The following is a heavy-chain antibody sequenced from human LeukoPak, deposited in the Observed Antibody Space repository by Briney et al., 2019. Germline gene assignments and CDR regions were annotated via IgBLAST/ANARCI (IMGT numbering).Heavy chain of an antibody. Sequence: ASVKVSCKASGYTFTGYYMHWVRQAPGQGLEWMGWINPNSGGTNYAQKFQGRVTMTRDTSISTACMELSRLRSDDTAVYYCARDSGYYGSGSYLYWGQGTLVTVSS. CDR2: INPNSGGT. CDR1: GYTFTGYY. V-gene: IGHV1-2*02. CDR3: ARDSGYYGSGSYLY. J-gene: IGHJ4*02. D-gene: IGHD3-10*01.